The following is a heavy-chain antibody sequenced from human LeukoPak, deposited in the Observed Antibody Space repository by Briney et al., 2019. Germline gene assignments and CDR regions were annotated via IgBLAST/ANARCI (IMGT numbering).Heavy chain of an antibody. CDR1: GFTFSGSA. CDR2: INIKANSYAT. D-gene: IGHD1-26*01. Sequence: GGSLKLSCAASGFTFSGSAMHWVRQASGKGLEWVGRINIKANSYATAYAASVKGRFTISRDDSKNTAYLQMNSLKTEDTAVYYCTSDSGSYTPLFGYWGQGTLVTVSS. V-gene: IGHV3-73*01. J-gene: IGHJ4*02. CDR3: TSDSGSYTPLFGY.